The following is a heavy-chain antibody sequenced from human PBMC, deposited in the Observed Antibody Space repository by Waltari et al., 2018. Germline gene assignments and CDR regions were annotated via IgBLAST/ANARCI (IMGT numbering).Heavy chain of an antibody. CDR1: GFTFSSYS. D-gene: IGHD6-13*01. V-gene: IGHV3-21*01. CDR3: AGDSSSWGRYYYYYMDV. CDR2: ISSSSSYI. J-gene: IGHJ6*03. Sequence: EVQLVESGGGLVKHGGSLRLSCAASGFTFSSYSMNWVRQAPGKGLEWVSSISSSSSYIYYADSVKGRFTISRDNAKNSLYLQMNSLRAEDTAVYYCAGDSSSWGRYYYYYMDVWGKGTTVTVSS.